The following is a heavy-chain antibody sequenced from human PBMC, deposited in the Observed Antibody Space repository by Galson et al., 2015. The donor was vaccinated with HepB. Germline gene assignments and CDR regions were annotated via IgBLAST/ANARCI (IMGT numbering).Heavy chain of an antibody. CDR3: ARDEGGIRP. CDR1: GDSVSSNSAA. V-gene: IGHV6-1*01. CDR2: TFYRSKWYN. J-gene: IGHJ5*02. D-gene: IGHD1-14*01. Sequence: CAISGDSVSSNSAAWNWIRQSPSRGLEWLGRTFYRSKWYNDYAPSVKSRIIINPDTAKNQFSPQLNSVTPEDTAVYYCARDEGGIRPWGQGTLVTVSS.